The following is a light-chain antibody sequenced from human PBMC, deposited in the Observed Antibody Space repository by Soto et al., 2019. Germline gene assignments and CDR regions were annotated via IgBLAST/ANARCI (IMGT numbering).Light chain of an antibody. J-gene: IGLJ1*01. CDR3: QSYDSSLSGFYV. Sequence: QSVLTQPPSVSGAPGQRVTISCTGSSSNIGAGYDVHWYQQLPGRAPKLLIYGNINRPSGVPDRFSGSKSGTSASLAITGLQAEDEADYYCQSYDSSLSGFYVFGTGTKLTVL. CDR1: SSNIGAGYD. CDR2: GNI. V-gene: IGLV1-40*01.